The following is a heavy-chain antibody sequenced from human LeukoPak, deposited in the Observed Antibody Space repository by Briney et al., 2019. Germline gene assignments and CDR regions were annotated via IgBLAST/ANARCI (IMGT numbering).Heavy chain of an antibody. CDR3: ANPSYP. Sequence: GGSLRLSCAASGFIFSNYAMHWVRQAPGKGLEWVAFIRYDGNDIFYADSVKGRFTISRDNSKNTLYLQMNSLRVEDTAVYYCANPSYPWGQGTLVTVSS. CDR2: IRYDGNDI. CDR1: GFIFSNYA. J-gene: IGHJ4*02. V-gene: IGHV3-30*02. D-gene: IGHD6-6*01.